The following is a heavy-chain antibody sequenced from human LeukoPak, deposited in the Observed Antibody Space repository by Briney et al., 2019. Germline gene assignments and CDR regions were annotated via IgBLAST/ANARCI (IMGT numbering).Heavy chain of an antibody. CDR2: INPNSGGT. D-gene: IGHD2-2*01. J-gene: IGHJ5*02. CDR3: ARDHIVVVPAAMSRPSWFDP. Sequence: GASVKVSCKASGYTFTGYYMHWVRQAPGQGLEWMGWINPNSGGTNYAQKFQGRVTMTRDTSISTAYMELSRLRSDDTAVYYCARDHIVVVPAAMSRPSWFDPWGQGTLVTVPS. V-gene: IGHV1-2*02. CDR1: GYTFTGYY.